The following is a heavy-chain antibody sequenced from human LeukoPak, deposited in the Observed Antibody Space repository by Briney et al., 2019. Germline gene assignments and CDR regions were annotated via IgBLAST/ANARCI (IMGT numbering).Heavy chain of an antibody. J-gene: IGHJ4*02. Sequence: GGSLRLSCAASGFTFSSYAMSWVRQAPGKGLEWVSAISGSGGSTYYADSVKGRFTISRDNSKNTLYLQMNSLRAEDTAVYYCAKSLPNYYDSTGYSGFDYWGQGTLVTVSS. D-gene: IGHD3-22*01. CDR2: ISGSGGST. V-gene: IGHV3-23*01. CDR3: AKSLPNYYDSTGYSGFDY. CDR1: GFTFSSYA.